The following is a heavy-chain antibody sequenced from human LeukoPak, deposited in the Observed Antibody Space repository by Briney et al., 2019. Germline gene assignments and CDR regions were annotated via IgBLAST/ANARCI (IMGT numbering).Heavy chain of an antibody. D-gene: IGHD3-10*02. CDR3: ARGYYYVGGYYFDY. CDR2: IYTSGST. Sequence: SETLSLTCTVSGASISSYYWSWIRQPAGKGLEWIGRIYTSGSTNYNPSLKSRVTMSVDTSKNQFSLKLSSVTAADTAVYYCARGYYYVGGYYFDYWGQGTLVTVSS. J-gene: IGHJ4*02. V-gene: IGHV4-4*07. CDR1: GASISSYY.